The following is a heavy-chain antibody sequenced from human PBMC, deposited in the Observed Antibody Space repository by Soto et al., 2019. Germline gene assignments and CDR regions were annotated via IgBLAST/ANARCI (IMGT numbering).Heavy chain of an antibody. CDR3: ARDLSLEDIVVVPADPESYYYYMDV. V-gene: IGHV3-21*01. J-gene: IGHJ6*03. D-gene: IGHD2-2*01. CDR2: ISSSSSYI. CDR1: GFTFSSYS. Sequence: PGGSLRLSCAASGFTFSSYSMNWVRQAPGKGLEWVSSISSSSSYIYYADSVKGRFTISRDNAKNSLYLQMNSLRAEDTAVYYCARDLSLEDIVVVPADPESYYYYMDVWGKGTTVTVSS.